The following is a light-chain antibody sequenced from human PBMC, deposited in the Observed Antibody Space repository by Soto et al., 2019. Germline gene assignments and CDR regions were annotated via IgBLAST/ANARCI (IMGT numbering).Light chain of an antibody. V-gene: IGKV3-20*01. CDR3: QQYSRSPRALT. Sequence: EIVLTQSPGTLSLSPGERATLSCRASQSVSSSYLAWYQQKPGQAPRLLIYGASNRATGIPDRFSGSGSGTDFSLTLSRLGPEDSAVYYCQQYSRSPRALTFGGGTKVEIK. CDR2: GAS. CDR1: QSVSSSY. J-gene: IGKJ4*01.